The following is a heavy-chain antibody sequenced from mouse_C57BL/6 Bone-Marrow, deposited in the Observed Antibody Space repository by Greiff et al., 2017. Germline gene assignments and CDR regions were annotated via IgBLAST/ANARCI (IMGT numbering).Heavy chain of an antibody. CDR1: GYTFTDYY. V-gene: IGHV1-76*01. CDR3: ARSRGLLGDY. D-gene: IGHD3-1*01. CDR2: IYPGSGNT. Sequence: QVQLKQSGAELVRPGASVKLSCKASGYTFTDYYINWVKQRPGQGLEWIARIYPGSGNTYYNEKFKGKATLTAEKSSSTAYMQLSSLTSEDSAVYFCARSRGLLGDYWGQGTTLTVSS. J-gene: IGHJ2*01.